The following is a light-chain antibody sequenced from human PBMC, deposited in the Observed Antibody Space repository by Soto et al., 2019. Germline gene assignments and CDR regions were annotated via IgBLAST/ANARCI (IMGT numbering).Light chain of an antibody. CDR2: GAS. J-gene: IGKJ2*01. Sequence: EIVMTQSPATLSVSPGERATLSCRASRSVSSNLAWYQQKPGQAPRLLMYGASTRATGIPARFSGSGSGTEFTLTISSLQPDDHATFYCQSYYGYPYTFGQGTKLEIK. V-gene: IGKV3-15*01. CDR3: QSYYGYPYT. CDR1: RSVSSN.